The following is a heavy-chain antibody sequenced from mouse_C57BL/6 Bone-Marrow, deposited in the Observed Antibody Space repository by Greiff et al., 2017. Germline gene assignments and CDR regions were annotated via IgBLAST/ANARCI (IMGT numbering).Heavy chain of an antibody. CDR3: AREIYRNCRAWFAY. J-gene: IGHJ3*01. CDR2: IDPSDSST. V-gene: IGHV1-50*01. Sequence: VQLQQPGPELVKPGASVKLSCKASGYTFTSYWMQWVKQRPGQGLEWIGEIDPSDSSTNYNQKFKGKATLTVDTSSSTAYMQLSSLTSEDSAVYYCAREIYRNCRAWFAYWGQGTLVTVSA. CDR1: GYTFTSYW. D-gene: IGHD2-1*01.